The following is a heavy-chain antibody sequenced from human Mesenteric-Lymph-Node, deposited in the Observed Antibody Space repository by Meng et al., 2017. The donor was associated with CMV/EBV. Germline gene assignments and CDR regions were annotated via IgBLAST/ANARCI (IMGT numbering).Heavy chain of an antibody. V-gene: IGHV4-61*01. CDR3: AKNLIGGDV. CDR1: GGSVSSGSYY. CDR2: IYYSGST. D-gene: IGHD3-22*01. J-gene: IGHJ6*02. Sequence: GSLRLSCTVSGGSVSSGSYYWNWIRQPPGKGLEWIGYIYYSGSTNYNSSLKSRVIILVDTSKNQFSLKLGSVTAADTAVYFCAKNLIGGDVWGQGTTVTVSS.